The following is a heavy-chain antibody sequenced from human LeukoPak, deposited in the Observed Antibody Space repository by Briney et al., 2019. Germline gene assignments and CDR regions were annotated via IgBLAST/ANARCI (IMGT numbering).Heavy chain of an antibody. D-gene: IGHD2/OR15-2a*01. J-gene: IGHJ4*02. CDR3: ARGGTTLFLEADY. Sequence: PGGSLRLSCAASGFTFSSYAMHWVRQAPGKGLEYVSAISSNGGSTYYANSVKGRFTISRDNSKNTLYLQMGSLRAEDMAVYYCARGGTTLFLEADYWGQGTLVTVSS. CDR1: GFTFSSYA. CDR2: ISSNGGST. V-gene: IGHV3-64*01.